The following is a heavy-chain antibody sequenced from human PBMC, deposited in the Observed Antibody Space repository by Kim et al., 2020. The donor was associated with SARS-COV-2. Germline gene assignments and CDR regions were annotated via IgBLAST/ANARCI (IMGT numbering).Heavy chain of an antibody. J-gene: IGHJ4*02. D-gene: IGHD3-22*01. CDR3: AKIGGSGYYRRYRYYFDY. CDR1: GFTFSSYA. Sequence: GGSLRLSCAASGFTFSSYAMSWVRQAPGKGLEWVSAISGSGGSTYYADSVKGRFTISRDNSKNTLYLQMNSLRAEDTAVYYCAKIGGSGYYRRYRYYFDYWGQGTLVTVSS. CDR2: ISGSGGST. V-gene: IGHV3-23*01.